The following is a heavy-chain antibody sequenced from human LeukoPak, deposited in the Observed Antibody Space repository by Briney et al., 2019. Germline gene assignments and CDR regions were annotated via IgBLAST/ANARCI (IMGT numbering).Heavy chain of an antibody. CDR1: RFAFSNHG. V-gene: IGHV3-33*06. D-gene: IGHD3-22*01. Sequence: GGSLRLSCAASRFAFSNHGMHWVRQAPGKGLEWVAVIWHDGSKEYYADSVKGRFIISRDNSKNTLHLQMNSLRAEDTAVYYCAKGGSGYWTFFDHWGQGTLVTVSS. CDR3: AKGGSGYWTFFDH. J-gene: IGHJ4*02. CDR2: IWHDGSKE.